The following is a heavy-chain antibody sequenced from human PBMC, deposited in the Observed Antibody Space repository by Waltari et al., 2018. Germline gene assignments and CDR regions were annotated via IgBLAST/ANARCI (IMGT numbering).Heavy chain of an antibody. Sequence: EVQLVESGGGLVKPGGSLRLSCAASGFTFSSYSMHWVRQAPGKGLEWVSSISSSSSYIYYADSVKGRFTISRDNAKNSLYLQMNSLRAEDTAVYYCARARRAAAGPFDYWGQGTLVTISS. CDR2: ISSSSSYI. V-gene: IGHV3-21*01. J-gene: IGHJ4*02. D-gene: IGHD6-13*01. CDR1: GFTFSSYS. CDR3: ARARRAAAGPFDY.